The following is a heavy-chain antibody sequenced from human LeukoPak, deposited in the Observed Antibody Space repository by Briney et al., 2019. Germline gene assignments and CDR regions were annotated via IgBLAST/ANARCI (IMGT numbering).Heavy chain of an antibody. V-gene: IGHV1-24*01. CDR1: GYTLTELS. Sequence: ASVKVSCKVSGYTLTELSMHWVRQAPGKGLEWMGGFDPEDGESIYAQKFRGRVTMTEDTSTDTAYMELSSLRSEGTAVYYCATIGSYSDYWGQGTLVTVSS. J-gene: IGHJ4*02. D-gene: IGHD1-26*01. CDR3: ATIGSYSDY. CDR2: FDPEDGES.